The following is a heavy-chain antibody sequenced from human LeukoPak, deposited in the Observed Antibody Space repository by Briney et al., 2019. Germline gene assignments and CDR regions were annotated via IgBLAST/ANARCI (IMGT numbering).Heavy chain of an antibody. CDR3: ARVGPWVNPDYYYYMDV. V-gene: IGHV3-30*04. J-gene: IGHJ6*03. D-gene: IGHD1-14*01. CDR1: GFTFSSYT. CDR2: ISNDGSNK. Sequence: GGSLRLSCAASGFTFSSYTMHWVRQAPGKGLEWVAAISNDGSNKFYTDSVKGRFTISRDNPKTTMNLQMNSLRAEDTAVYYCARVGPWVNPDYYYYMDVWGKGTTVTVSS.